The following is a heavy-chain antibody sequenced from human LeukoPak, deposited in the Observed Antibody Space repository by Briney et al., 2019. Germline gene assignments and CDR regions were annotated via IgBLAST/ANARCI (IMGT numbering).Heavy chain of an antibody. CDR3: ARLRDYVWGSYRRNNWFDP. CDR1: GGSFSGYY. D-gene: IGHD3-16*02. V-gene: IGHV4-34*01. Sequence: SETLSLTCAVYGGSFSGYYWSWIRQPPGKGLEWIGEINQSGSTNYNPSLKSRVTISVDTSKNQFSLKLSSVTAAGTAVYYCARLRDYVWGSYRRNNWFDPWGQGTLVTVSS. CDR2: INQSGST. J-gene: IGHJ5*01.